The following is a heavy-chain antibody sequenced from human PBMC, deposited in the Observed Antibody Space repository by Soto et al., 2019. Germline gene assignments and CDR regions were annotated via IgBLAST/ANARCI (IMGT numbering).Heavy chain of an antibody. CDR1: GGSFSGYY. CDR3: AKLGLVTISFYCMDV. Sequence: ETLSLTCAVYGGSFSGYYWSWVRQAPGKGLEWVSALSGSGGTTFYADSVKGRFAVSRDNSKNTLYLQMNSLRADDTAIYYCAKLGLVTISFYCMDVWGQGTTVTVSS. D-gene: IGHD2-21*01. J-gene: IGHJ6*02. CDR2: LSGSGGTT. V-gene: IGHV3-23*01.